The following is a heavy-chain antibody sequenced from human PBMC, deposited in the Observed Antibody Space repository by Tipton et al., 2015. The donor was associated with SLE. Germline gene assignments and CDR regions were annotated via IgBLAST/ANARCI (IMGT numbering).Heavy chain of an antibody. Sequence: TLSLTCSVSGVPINSINYYWGWIRQPPGKGLEWIGSVYNSGSTYYNPSLKSRLTISIDTSKTQFALKLSSVTAADTAVYYCARGLMVTFDRGWFDPWGQGTLVTVSS. CDR3: ARGLMVTFDRGWFDP. J-gene: IGHJ5*02. D-gene: IGHD3-16*01. CDR2: VYNSGST. V-gene: IGHV4-39*06. CDR1: GVPINSINYY.